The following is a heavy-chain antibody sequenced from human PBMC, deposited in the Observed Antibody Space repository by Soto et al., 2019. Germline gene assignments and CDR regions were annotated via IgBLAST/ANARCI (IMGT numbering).Heavy chain of an antibody. CDR2: IIPLFAAP. Sequence: QVQLVQSGAEVKKPGSSVKVSCKASGDSFSSSAITWVRQAPGQGLEWMGGIIPLFAAPHYAHRFQDRVTITADESTSTAYMELSSLRSEDTAVYYCARLTTSGYYPPLDDWGQGTLVTVSS. V-gene: IGHV1-69*01. CDR1: GDSFSSSA. J-gene: IGHJ4*02. D-gene: IGHD3-22*01. CDR3: ARLTTSGYYPPLDD.